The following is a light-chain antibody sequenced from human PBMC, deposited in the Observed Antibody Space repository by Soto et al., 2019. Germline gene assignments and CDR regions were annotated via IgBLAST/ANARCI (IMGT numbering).Light chain of an antibody. V-gene: IGLV4-69*01. Sequence: QLVLTQSPSASASLGTSVKLTCTLSSGHSSYAIAWHQQQPEKGPRYLMKVNSDGSHIKGDGIPDRFSGSSSGAERYLTISSLQSEDEADYYCQTWGTGMRVFGGGTKVTVI. CDR2: VNSDGSH. J-gene: IGLJ3*02. CDR3: QTWGTGMRV. CDR1: SGHSSYA.